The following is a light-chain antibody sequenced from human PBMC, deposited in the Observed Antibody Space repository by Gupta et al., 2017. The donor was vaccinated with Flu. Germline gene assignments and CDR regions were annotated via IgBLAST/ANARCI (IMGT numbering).Light chain of an antibody. Sequence: LTQPASVSGSPGQSITISCTGTSSDVGSYNLVSWYQQHPGKAPKLMIYEGSKRPSGVSNRFSGSKSGNTASLTISGLQAEDEADYYCCSYAGSSTFYVFGTGTKVTVL. CDR3: CSYAGSSTFYV. J-gene: IGLJ1*01. CDR2: EGS. CDR1: SSDVGSYNL. V-gene: IGLV2-23*01.